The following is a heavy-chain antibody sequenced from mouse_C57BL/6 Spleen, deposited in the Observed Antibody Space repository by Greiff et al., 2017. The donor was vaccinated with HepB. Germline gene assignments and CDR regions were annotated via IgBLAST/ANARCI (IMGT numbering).Heavy chain of an antibody. J-gene: IGHJ3*01. CDR1: GYAFSSSW. D-gene: IGHD2-10*02. V-gene: IGHV1-82*01. CDR2: IYPGDGDT. Sequence: VQLQQPGAELVKPGASVKISCKASGYAFSSSWMNWVKQRPGKGLEWIGRIYPGDGDTNYNGKFKGKATLTADKSSSTAYMQLSSLTSEDSAVYFCASKGYGNYEFAYWGQGTLVTVSA. CDR3: ASKGYGNYEFAY.